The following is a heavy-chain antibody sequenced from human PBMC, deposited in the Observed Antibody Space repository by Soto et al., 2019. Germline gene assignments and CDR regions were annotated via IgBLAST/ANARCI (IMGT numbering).Heavy chain of an antibody. CDR3: AKVGLPGYYYYYMYV. Sequence: QVQLVESGGGVVQPGRSLRLSCAASGFTFSSYGMHWVRPAPGKELEWVAVISYDGSNKYYADSVKGRFTISRDNSKNTLYLQMNSRRAEDTAVYYCAKVGLPGYYYYYMYVWGKGTTVTVSS. CDR2: ISYDGSNK. D-gene: IGHD2-15*01. V-gene: IGHV3-30*18. CDR1: GFTFSSYG. J-gene: IGHJ6*03.